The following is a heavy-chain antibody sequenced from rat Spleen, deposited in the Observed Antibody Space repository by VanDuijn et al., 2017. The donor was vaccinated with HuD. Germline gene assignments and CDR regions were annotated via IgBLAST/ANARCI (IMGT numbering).Heavy chain of an antibody. V-gene: IGHV5-20*01. CDR3: AKVPYYGYYYFDY. D-gene: IGHD1-7*01. J-gene: IGHJ2*01. Sequence: EVQLVESGGGLVQSGRSMKLSCAASGYTFSDYGMVWVLQAPTKVLEWVASISYNGVSTYYRDSVKGRFTISRDNAKNTLYLQMESLRSEDTATYYCAKVPYYGYYYFDYWGQGVMVTVSS. CDR1: GYTFSDYG. CDR2: ISYNGVST.